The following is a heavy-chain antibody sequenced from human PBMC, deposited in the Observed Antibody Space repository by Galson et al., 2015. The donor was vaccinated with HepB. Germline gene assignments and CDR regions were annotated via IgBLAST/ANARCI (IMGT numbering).Heavy chain of an antibody. CDR2: ISTSGNTR. CDR3: ARDVDPAMALNYYYYYSMDV. CDR1: GFTFSNYS. Sequence: SLRLSCATSGFTFSNYSINWVRQAPGKGLEWVSYISTSGNTRYYADFVKGRFTISRDSAKNSLYLQMNSLRDEDTAVYYCARDVDPAMALNYYYYYSMDVWGAGTTVTVSS. D-gene: IGHD5-18*01. J-gene: IGHJ6*03. V-gene: IGHV3-48*02.